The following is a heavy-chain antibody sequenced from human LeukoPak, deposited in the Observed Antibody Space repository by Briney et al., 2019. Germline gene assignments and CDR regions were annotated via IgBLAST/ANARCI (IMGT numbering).Heavy chain of an antibody. CDR3: ARDSHPYGDCVDY. CDR1: GYTFTSYG. Sequence: ASVKVSCKASGYTFTSYGISWVRQAPGQGLEWMGWISAYNGNTKYAQKIQGRVTMTTDTSTTTAYMELRSLRSDDTAMYYCARDSHPYGDCVDYWGQGTLVTVSS. J-gene: IGHJ4*02. V-gene: IGHV1-18*01. CDR2: ISAYNGNT. D-gene: IGHD4-17*01.